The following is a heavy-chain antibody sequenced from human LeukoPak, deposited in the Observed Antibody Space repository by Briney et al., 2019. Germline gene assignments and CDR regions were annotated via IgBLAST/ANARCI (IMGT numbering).Heavy chain of an antibody. CDR2: IYYSGST. CDR3: ARDHINYDILTGYLGHNWFDP. V-gene: IGHV4-61*01. CDR1: GGSVNSGSYY. D-gene: IGHD3-9*01. Sequence: PSETLSLTCTVSGGSVNSGSYYWSWIRQPPGKGLEWIGYIYYSGSTNYNPSLKSRVTISVDTSKNQFSLKLSSVTAADTAVYYCARDHINYDILTGYLGHNWFDPWGQGTLVTVSS. J-gene: IGHJ5*02.